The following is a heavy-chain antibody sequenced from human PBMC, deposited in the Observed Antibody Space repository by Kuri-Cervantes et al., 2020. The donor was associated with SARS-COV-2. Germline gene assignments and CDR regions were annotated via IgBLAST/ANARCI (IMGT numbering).Heavy chain of an antibody. J-gene: IGHJ4*02. D-gene: IGHD1-26*01. CDR3: ASQGAVY. CDR1: GFTFSSYS. CDR2: ISSSSSYI. Sequence: GESLKTSCAASGFTFSSYSMNWVRQAPGKGLEWVSSISSSSSYIYYADSVKGRFTISRDNAKNSLYLQMSSLRAEDTAVYYCASQGAVYWGQGTLVTVSS. V-gene: IGHV3-21*01.